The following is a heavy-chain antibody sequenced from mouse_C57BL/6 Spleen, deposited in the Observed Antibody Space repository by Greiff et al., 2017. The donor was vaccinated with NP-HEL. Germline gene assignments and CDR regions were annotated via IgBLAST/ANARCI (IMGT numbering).Heavy chain of an antibody. CDR1: GYAFSSSW. V-gene: IGHV1-82*01. D-gene: IGHD3-2*02. CDR3: ARSGSSGLYYYAMDY. CDR2: IYPGDGDT. Sequence: QVQLKESGPELVKPGASVKISCKASGYAFSSSWMNWVKQRPGKGLEWIGRIYPGDGDTNYNGKFKGKATLTADKSSSTAYMQLSSLTSEDSAVYFCARSGSSGLYYYAMDYWGQGTSVTVSS. J-gene: IGHJ4*01.